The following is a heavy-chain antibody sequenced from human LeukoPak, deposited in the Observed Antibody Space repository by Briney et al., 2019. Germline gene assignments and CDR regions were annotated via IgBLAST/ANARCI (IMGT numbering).Heavy chain of an antibody. CDR1: GFTFSSYA. J-gene: IGHJ4*02. CDR3: ARGRSSITMIVVVITGPDYYFDY. CDR2: INHSGST. V-gene: IGHV4-34*01. Sequence: GSLRLSCAASGFTFSSYAMSLVRQPPGKGLEWIGEINHSGSTNYNPSLKSRVTISVDTSKNQFSLKLSSVTAADTAVYYCARGRSSITMIVVVITGPDYYFDYWGQGTLVTVSS. D-gene: IGHD3-22*01.